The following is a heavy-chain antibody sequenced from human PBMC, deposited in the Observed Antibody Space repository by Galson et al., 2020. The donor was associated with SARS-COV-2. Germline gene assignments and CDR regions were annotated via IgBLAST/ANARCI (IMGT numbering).Heavy chain of an antibody. CDR1: GYTFTSYY. D-gene: IGHD5-12*01. V-gene: IGHV1-46*01. CDR3: ARDRQLAPWGIYSGYDLNYYYGMDV. CDR2: INPSGGST. Sequence: ASVKVSCKASGYTFTSYYMHWVRQAPGQGLEWMGIINPSGGSTSYAQTFQGRVTMTRDTSTSTVYMELSSLRSEDTAVYYCARDRQLAPWGIYSGYDLNYYYGMDVWGQGTTVTVSS. J-gene: IGHJ6*02.